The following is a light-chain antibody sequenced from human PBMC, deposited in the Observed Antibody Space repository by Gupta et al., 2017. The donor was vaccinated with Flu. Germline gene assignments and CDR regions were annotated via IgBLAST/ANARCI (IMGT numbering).Light chain of an antibody. CDR1: SSDVGRYNY. Sequence: QPPLPQPASVSGPPGQSITISCTGTSSDVGRYNYVSWYQHHPGKAPKLMIYEVNNRPSGISSRFSASKSGNTASLTISGLQAEDEADYYCSSYTSSSTWVFGGGTSLTVL. V-gene: IGLV2-14*01. J-gene: IGLJ3*02. CDR2: EVN. CDR3: SSYTSSSTWV.